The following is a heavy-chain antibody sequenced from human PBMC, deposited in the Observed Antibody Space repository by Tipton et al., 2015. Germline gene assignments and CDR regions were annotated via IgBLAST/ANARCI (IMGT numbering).Heavy chain of an antibody. CDR2: ISHSGNT. V-gene: IGHV4-38-2*01. J-gene: IGHJ4*02. CDR1: AYSISSDYY. CDR3: ACQDYDSLTRDYQTVDY. Sequence: GLVKPSETLSLTCAVSAYSISSDYYWGWIRQPPGKGLEWIGSISHSGNTYYNPSLKSRLTMSRDTSKNHFSLKQTSVTAADTAVYYCACQDYDSLTRDYQTVDYWGQGTLVTVSS. D-gene: IGHD3-9*01.